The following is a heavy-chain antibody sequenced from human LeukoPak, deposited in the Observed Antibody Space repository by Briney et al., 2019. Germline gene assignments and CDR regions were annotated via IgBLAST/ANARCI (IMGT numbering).Heavy chain of an antibody. CDR2: VNESGGT. D-gene: IGHD1-26*01. CDR1: IDSFSNYH. CDR3: ARGQGATVPQVGKNWFDP. Sequence: SETLPLTCAVYIDSFSNYHWNWIRQTPAKGLEWIGEVNESGGTNISPSLRSRVILSVDTSKNQFSLKLISVTVADTAIYYCARGQGATVPQVGKNWFDPWGQGTRVTVSS. J-gene: IGHJ5*02. V-gene: IGHV4-34*01.